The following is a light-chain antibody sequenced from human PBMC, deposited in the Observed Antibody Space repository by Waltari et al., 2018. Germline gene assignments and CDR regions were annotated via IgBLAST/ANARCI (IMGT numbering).Light chain of an antibody. J-gene: IGLJ3*02. Sequence: SSELTQDPAVSVALGQTVRITCQGDSLRRYYASWYQQRPGQAPILVLYGQDNRPSGRPDRFSDSTSGDTATLTISGAQAEDEADYYCLSRDTRSTRVFGGGTRLTV. CDR3: LSRDTRSTRV. CDR1: SLRRYY. V-gene: IGLV3-19*01. CDR2: GQD.